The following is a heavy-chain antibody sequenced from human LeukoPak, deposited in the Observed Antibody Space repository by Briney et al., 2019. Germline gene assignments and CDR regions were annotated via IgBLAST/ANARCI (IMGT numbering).Heavy chain of an antibody. CDR1: GFTFSSYA. D-gene: IGHD2-2*01. V-gene: IGHV3-23*01. CDR3: AKEKAAYCSSTSCFDGYDY. Sequence: PGGSLRLSCAASGFTFSSYAMSWVRQAPGKGLEWASAISGSGGSTYYADSVKGRFSISRDNSKNTLYLQLNSLRAEETAVYYCAKEKAAYCSSTSCFDGYDYWGQGTLVTVSS. J-gene: IGHJ4*02. CDR2: ISGSGGST.